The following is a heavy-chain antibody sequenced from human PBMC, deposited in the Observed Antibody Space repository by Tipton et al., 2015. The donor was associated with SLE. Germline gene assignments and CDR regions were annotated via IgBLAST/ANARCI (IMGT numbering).Heavy chain of an antibody. Sequence: TLSLTCTVSGGSISSSSYYWGWIRQPPGKGLEWIGSIYTSGSTNYNPPLKSRATMSVDTSKNQFSLKLSSVTAADTAVYYCARVDGSGSYYLLDYWGQGTLVTVSS. CDR3: ARVDGSGSYYLLDY. J-gene: IGHJ4*02. CDR1: GGSISSSSYY. D-gene: IGHD3-10*01. CDR2: IYTSGST. V-gene: IGHV4-39*07.